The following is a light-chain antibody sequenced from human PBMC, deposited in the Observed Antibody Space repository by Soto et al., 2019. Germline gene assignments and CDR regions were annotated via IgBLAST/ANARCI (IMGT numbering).Light chain of an antibody. V-gene: IGKV3-11*01. CDR3: QQRSNWPLT. J-gene: IGKJ4*01. CDR2: DSS. CDR1: QTVSSF. Sequence: ALTQSPATLSLSPGERATLSCRASQTVSSFLAWYQQKPGQAPRLLIHDSSDRATGIPARFSGSGSGTDFTLTISSLEPEDVAVYYCQQRSNWPLTFGGGTKVDIK.